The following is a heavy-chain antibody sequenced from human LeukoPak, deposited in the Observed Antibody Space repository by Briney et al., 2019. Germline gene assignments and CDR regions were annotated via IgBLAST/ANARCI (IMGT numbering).Heavy chain of an antibody. D-gene: IGHD6-19*01. V-gene: IGHV3-30-3*01. CDR3: ARDRIAVAGMGAFQH. CDR1: RFTFSTYA. CDR2: ISNDGTNE. J-gene: IGHJ1*01. Sequence: GGSLRLSCATSRFTFSTYAMHWVRQAPGKGLEWVAGISNDGTNEDHADSVKGRFTISRDNSKNTLYLQMNSLRAEDTAIYYCARDRIAVAGMGAFQHWGQGTLVTVSS.